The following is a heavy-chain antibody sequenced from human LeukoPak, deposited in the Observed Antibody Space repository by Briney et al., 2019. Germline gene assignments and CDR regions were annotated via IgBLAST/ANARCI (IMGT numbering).Heavy chain of an antibody. CDR1: GGTFSSCA. D-gene: IGHD6-13*01. V-gene: IGHV1-69*04. J-gene: IGHJ6*02. CDR2: IIPILGIA. CDR3: ASSGSWYFSPTDYYYYGMDV. Sequence: GSSVKVSCKASGGTFSSCAISWVRQAPGQGLEWMGRIIPILGIANYAQKFQGRVTITADKSTSTAYMELSSLRSEDTAVYYGASSGSWYFSPTDYYYYGMDVWGQGTTVTVSS.